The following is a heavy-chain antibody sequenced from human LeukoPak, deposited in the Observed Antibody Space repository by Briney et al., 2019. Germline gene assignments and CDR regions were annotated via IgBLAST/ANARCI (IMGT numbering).Heavy chain of an antibody. D-gene: IGHD3-10*01. J-gene: IGHJ3*02. CDR1: GGSISSSSYY. Sequence: SETLSLTCTVSGGSISSSSYYWGWIRQPPGKGLEWIGSIYYSGSTYYNPSLKSRVTISVDTSKNQFSLKLTSVTAADTAVYYCARRGSYYYGSGNYLGAFDIWGQGTMVTVSS. V-gene: IGHV4-39*01. CDR2: IYYSGST. CDR3: ARRGSYYYGSGNYLGAFDI.